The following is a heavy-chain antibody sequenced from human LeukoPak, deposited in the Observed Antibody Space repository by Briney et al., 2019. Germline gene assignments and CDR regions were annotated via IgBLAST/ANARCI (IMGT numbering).Heavy chain of an antibody. CDR1: GGSISSYY. CDR3: ARAAAGANRRGNWFDP. D-gene: IGHD6-13*01. CDR2: INHSGST. V-gene: IGHV4-34*01. Sequence: SETLPLTCTVSGGSISSYYWSWIRQPPGKGLEWIGEINHSGSTNYNPSLKSRVTISVDTSKNQFSLKLSSVTAADTAVYYCARAAAGANRRGNWFDPWGQGTLVTVSS. J-gene: IGHJ5*02.